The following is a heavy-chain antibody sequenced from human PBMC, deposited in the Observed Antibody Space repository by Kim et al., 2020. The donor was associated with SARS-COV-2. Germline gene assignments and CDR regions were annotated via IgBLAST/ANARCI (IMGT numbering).Heavy chain of an antibody. Sequence: SETLSLTCAVYGGSFSGYYWSWIRQPPGKGLEWIGEINHSGSTNYNPSLKSRVTISVDTSKNQFSLKLSSVTAADTAVYYCARGRCLYYDFWSGYRGAYYYGMDVWGQGTTVTVSS. CDR3: ARGRCLYYDFWSGYRGAYYYGMDV. CDR2: INHSGST. D-gene: IGHD3-3*01. J-gene: IGHJ6*02. CDR1: GGSFSGYY. V-gene: IGHV4-34*01.